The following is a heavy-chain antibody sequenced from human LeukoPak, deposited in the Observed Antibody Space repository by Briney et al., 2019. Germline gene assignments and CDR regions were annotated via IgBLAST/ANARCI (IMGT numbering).Heavy chain of an antibody. CDR2: ISAYNGNT. D-gene: IGHD2-21*02. CDR3: ARLCGGDCSPRLLGAFDI. Sequence: VASVKVSCKASGYTFTSYGISWVRQAPGQGLEWMGWISAYNGNTNYAQKLQGRVTMTTDTSTSTAYMELRSLRSDDTAVYYCARLCGGDCSPRLLGAFDIWGQGTMVTVSS. J-gene: IGHJ3*02. CDR1: GYTFTSYG. V-gene: IGHV1-18*01.